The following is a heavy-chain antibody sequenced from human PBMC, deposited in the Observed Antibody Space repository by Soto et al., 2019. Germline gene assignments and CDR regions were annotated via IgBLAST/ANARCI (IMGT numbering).Heavy chain of an antibody. CDR1: GFTFSAYG. V-gene: IGHV3-33*01. CDR3: ASQAFDY. Sequence: ESGGGVVQPGTSLRLSCAASGFTFSAYGLQWVRQAPGKGLEWLAFIWHDGSKKYYADSVGGRFTISRDNSKNTLYLQVNSLRADDTAVYYCASQAFDYWGQGTLVTVSS. CDR2: IWHDGSKK. J-gene: IGHJ4*02.